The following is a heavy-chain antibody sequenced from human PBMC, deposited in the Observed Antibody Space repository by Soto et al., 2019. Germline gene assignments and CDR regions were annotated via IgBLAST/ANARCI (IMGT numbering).Heavy chain of an antibody. CDR3: LSDRGCGHASVPYS. CDR1: GFAFSSYG. CDR2: ISYDGSLQ. V-gene: IGHV3-30*03. Sequence: QAQLVESGGGVVQPGRSLRLSCAASGFAFSSYGMHWVRQAPGTGLEWVAVISYDGSLQHYADSVKGRFTISRDNSKNMLLLQMSSLRAEDTAVYYCLSDRGCGHASVPYSWGQGTLVSVSS. D-gene: IGHD3-10*01. J-gene: IGHJ4*02.